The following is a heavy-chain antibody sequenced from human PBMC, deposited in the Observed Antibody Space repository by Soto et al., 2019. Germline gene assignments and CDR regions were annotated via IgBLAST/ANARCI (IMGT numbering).Heavy chain of an antibody. CDR3: ARAPGDYYDSSGSLYFDY. CDR2: IYYSGNT. J-gene: IGHJ4*02. CDR1: GVSISSGGYY. V-gene: IGHV4-31*03. Sequence: SETLSLTCTVSGVSISSGGYYWSLILQHPWKGLEWIGYIYYSGNTYYNPSLKSRVAISVDTSKNQFSLKLRSVTAADTAVYYCARAPGDYYDSSGSLYFDYWGQGTLVTVSS. D-gene: IGHD3-22*01.